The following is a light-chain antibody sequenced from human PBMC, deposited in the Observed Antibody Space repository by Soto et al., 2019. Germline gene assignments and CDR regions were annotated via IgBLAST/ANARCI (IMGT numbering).Light chain of an antibody. V-gene: IGKV3D-11*01. Sequence: VLAQSPATLSLSPGERATLSCRASQDVGTYVAWYQVRRGQAPRLLISGASKRATGIPDRITGGGSGAEFTLTINSLESEDCGVYFCQQGGNWPVTFGQGTRVEIK. J-gene: IGKJ5*01. CDR3: QQGGNWPVT. CDR2: GAS. CDR1: QDVGTY.